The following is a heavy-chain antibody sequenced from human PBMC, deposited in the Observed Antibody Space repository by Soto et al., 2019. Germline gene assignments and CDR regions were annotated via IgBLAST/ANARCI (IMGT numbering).Heavy chain of an antibody. V-gene: IGHV5-51*01. CDR1: GYSFTNYW. CDR2: IYPGDSDT. CDR3: ARHPQYNWNGGYYMDV. Sequence: GESLKISCKGSGYSFTNYWIGWVRQMPGKGLEWMGIIYPGDSDTRYSPSFQGQVTISADKSISTAYLQWSSLKASDTAMYYCARHPQYNWNGGYYMDVWGKGTTVTV. D-gene: IGHD1-20*01. J-gene: IGHJ6*03.